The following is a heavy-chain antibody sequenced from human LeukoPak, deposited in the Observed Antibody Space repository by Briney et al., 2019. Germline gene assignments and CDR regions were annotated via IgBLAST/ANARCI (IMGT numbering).Heavy chain of an antibody. CDR3: ATGVIGTVVTPFDY. CDR1: GYTFTDYY. V-gene: IGHV1-69-2*01. J-gene: IGHJ4*02. Sequence: ASVKVSCKVSGYTFTDYYMHWVQQAPGKGVEWMGLVDPEDGETIYAEKFQGRVTITADTSTDTAYMELSSLRSEDTAVYYCATGVIGTVVTPFDYWGQGTLVTVSS. D-gene: IGHD4-23*01. CDR2: VDPEDGET.